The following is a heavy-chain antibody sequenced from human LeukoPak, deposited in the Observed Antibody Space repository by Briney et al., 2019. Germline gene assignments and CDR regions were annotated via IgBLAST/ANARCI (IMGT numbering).Heavy chain of an antibody. CDR2: IKSNADGATT. V-gene: IGHV3-15*07. D-gene: IGHD3-10*01. CDR3: TSHYGSGGF. CDR1: GFNFNDAW. J-gene: IGHJ4*02. Sequence: PGGSLRLSCAASGFNFNDAWMNWVRQAPGKGLQWVGRIKSNADGATTDYIAPAKGRFFISRDDSKNMLYLQMSSLQIEDTAMYHCTSHYGSGGFWGQGTLVTVSS.